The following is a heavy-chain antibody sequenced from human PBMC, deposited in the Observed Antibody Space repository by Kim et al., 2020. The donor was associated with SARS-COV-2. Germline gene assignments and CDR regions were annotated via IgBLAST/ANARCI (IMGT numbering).Heavy chain of an antibody. CDR2: IWYDGSNK. Sequence: GGSLRLSCAASGFTFSNYGMHWVRQAPGKGLEWVALIWYDGSNKYYGDSVKGRFTISRDKSKNTLYVQMNSRRGEDTAVYYCARDVGGVGESFYGMDVWG. V-gene: IGHV3-33*01. J-gene: IGHJ6*01. CDR1: GFTFSNYG. D-gene: IGHD1-26*01. CDR3: ARDVGGVGESFYGMDV.